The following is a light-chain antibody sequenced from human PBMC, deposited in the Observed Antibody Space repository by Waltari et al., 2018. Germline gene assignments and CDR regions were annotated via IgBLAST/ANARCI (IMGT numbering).Light chain of an antibody. CDR2: GAS. J-gene: IGKJ3*01. CDR3: QYHNWPPLFT. CDR1: QSVISN. V-gene: IGKV3D-15*01. Sequence: EVVMTQSPATLSVSPGDRATLSCRASQSVISNLAWYQQKPGQASKLLIYGASTRATGIPARFSGNGSGTEFTLTISSLQSEDFAVYYCQYHNWPPLFTFGPGTKVDMK.